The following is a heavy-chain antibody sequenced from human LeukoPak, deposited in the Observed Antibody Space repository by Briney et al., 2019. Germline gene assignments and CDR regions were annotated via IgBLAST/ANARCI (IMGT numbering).Heavy chain of an antibody. J-gene: IGHJ4*02. CDR1: GYTFTHYY. D-gene: IGHD3-10*01. Sequence: ASVKVSCKASGYTFTHYYMHWVRQARGQGLEWMGRIDGETGNTRYAQNFQGRVSMTRDTSTSTVYMELSSLRFEDTAVYYCARDPGGNYFGPGTHFAYWGQGAPVTVSS. CDR2: IDGETGNT. CDR3: ARDPGGNYFGPGTHFAY. V-gene: IGHV1-46*01.